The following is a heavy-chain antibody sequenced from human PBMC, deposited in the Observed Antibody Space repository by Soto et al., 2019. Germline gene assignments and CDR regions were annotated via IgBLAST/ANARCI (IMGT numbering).Heavy chain of an antibody. Sequence: SVKVSCKASGGTFSNYAISWVRQAPGQGLEWMGGIIPLSGTANYAQKFQGRVTITADDSTSTAYMELRSLRSEDTAIYYCASDYAVADTYYYGMDVWGQGTTVTVSS. D-gene: IGHD6-19*01. J-gene: IGHJ6*02. CDR2: IIPLSGTA. CDR3: ASDYAVADTYYYGMDV. CDR1: GGTFSNYA. V-gene: IGHV1-69*13.